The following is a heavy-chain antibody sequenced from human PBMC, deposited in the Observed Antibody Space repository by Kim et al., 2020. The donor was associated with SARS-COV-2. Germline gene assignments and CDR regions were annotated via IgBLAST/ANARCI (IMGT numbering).Heavy chain of an antibody. V-gene: IGHV4-31*03. CDR3: ARDLVPEGWFDP. CDR1: GGSISSGGYY. Sequence: SETLSLTCTVSGGSISSGGYYWSWIRQHPGKGLEWIGYIYYSGSTYYNPSLKSRVIISVDTSKNQFSLKLSSVTAADTAVYYCARDLVPEGWFDPWGQGTLVTVSS. D-gene: IGHD6-6*01. CDR2: IYYSGST. J-gene: IGHJ5*02.